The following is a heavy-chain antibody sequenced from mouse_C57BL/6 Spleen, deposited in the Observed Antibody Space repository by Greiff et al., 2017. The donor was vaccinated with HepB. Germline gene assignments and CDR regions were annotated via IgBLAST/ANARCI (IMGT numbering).Heavy chain of an antibody. CDR1: GYSITSGYD. CDR2: ISYSGST. J-gene: IGHJ4*01. CDR3: ARGNFTDAMDY. V-gene: IGHV3-1*01. Sequence: DVKLQESGPGMVKPSQSLSLTCTVTGYSITSGYDWHWIRHFPGNKLEWMGYISYSGSTNYNPSLKSRISITHDTSKNHFFLKLNSVTTEDTATYYCARGNFTDAMDYWGQGTSVTVSS.